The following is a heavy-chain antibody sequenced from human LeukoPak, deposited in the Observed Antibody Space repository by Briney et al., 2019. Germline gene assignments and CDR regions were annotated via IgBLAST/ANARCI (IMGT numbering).Heavy chain of an antibody. Sequence: PSETLSLTCTVSGGSISSSSYYWGWIRQPPGKWLEWIGSIYYSGSTYYNPSLKSRVTISVDTSKNQFSLKLSSVTAADTAVYYCARQSAYYYDSSGYGYWGQGTLVTVSS. V-gene: IGHV4-39*01. CDR2: IYYSGST. CDR3: ARQSAYYYDSSGYGY. CDR1: GGSISSSSYY. D-gene: IGHD3-22*01. J-gene: IGHJ4*02.